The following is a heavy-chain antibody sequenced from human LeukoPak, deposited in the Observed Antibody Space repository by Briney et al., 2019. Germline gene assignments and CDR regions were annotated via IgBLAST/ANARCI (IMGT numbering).Heavy chain of an antibody. V-gene: IGHV3-7*03. CDR1: GFTFSSHW. J-gene: IGHJ4*02. CDR3: ARAYS. Sequence: GGSLRLSCTASGFTFSSHWMTWARQAPGKGLEWVANIKEDGSEDYYMDSVKGRFTISRDNAKNSLFLQMNSLEAEDTAVYYCARAYSWGQGTLVTVSS. CDR2: IKEDGSED.